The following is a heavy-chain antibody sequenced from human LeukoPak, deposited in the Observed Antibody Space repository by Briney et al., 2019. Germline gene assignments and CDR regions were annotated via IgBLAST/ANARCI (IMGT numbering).Heavy chain of an antibody. D-gene: IGHD6-13*01. CDR3: ARGGGAAAGTLDY. CDR2: INPNSGGT. V-gene: IGHV1-2*02. J-gene: IGHJ4*02. CDR1: GYTFIGYY. Sequence: ASVKVSCKASGYTFIGYYMHWVRQAPGQGLEWMGWINPNSGGTNYAQKFQGRVTMTRDTSISTAYMELSRLRSDDTAVYYCARGGGAAAGTLDYWGQGTLVTVSS.